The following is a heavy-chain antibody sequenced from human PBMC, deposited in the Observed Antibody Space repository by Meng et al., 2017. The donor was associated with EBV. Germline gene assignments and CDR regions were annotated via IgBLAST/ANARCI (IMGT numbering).Heavy chain of an antibody. CDR3: ARVSFYDYWSGYSFNWFDP. CDR1: GDSISSRSYY. CDR2: VYYSGNS. Sequence: QLQLYQSGPGLVKPSETLSPTCTVAGDSISSRSYYWGWIRQSPGKGLEWIGNVYYSGNSYYNPSLKSRVTISVDTSKNQFYLKLISVTAADTAVYFCARVSFYDYWSGYSFNWFDPWGQGTLVTVAS. D-gene: IGHD3-3*01. J-gene: IGHJ5*02. V-gene: IGHV4-39*01.